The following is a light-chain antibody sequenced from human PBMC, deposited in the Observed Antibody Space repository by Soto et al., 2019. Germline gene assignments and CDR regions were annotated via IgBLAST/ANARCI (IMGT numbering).Light chain of an antibody. CDR1: QSVRNN. CDR3: QQYGGSRT. Sequence: EIVMTQSPGTLSASPGERVTLSCRASQSVRNNLAWYQQKPGQGPRLLIYDASTRATGIPARFSGSGSGTEFTLTISRLEPEDFAVYYCQQYGGSRTFGQGTKVDIK. J-gene: IGKJ1*01. CDR2: DAS. V-gene: IGKV3-15*01.